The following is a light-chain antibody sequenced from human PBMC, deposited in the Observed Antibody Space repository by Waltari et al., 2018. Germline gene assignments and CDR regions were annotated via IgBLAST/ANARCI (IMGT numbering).Light chain of an antibody. Sequence: QSALTQPASVSGSPGQSITVSCTGTSSDVGSYNLVSWYQQHPGKAPKLMIYEGSKRPSVFSNRFSGSKSGDTASLTISGLQAEDEADYYCCSYAGSSTLLFGGGTKVTVL. CDR2: EGS. V-gene: IGLV2-23*01. CDR3: CSYAGSSTLL. J-gene: IGLJ2*01. CDR1: SSDVGSYNL.